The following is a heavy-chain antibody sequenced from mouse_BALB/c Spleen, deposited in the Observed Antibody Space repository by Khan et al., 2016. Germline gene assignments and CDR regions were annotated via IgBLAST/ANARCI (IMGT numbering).Heavy chain of an antibody. Sequence: VQLQESGAELARPGASVKLSCKASGYTFTSYWMQWVKQRPGQGMEWIGAIYPGDGDTRYNQKFKGKATLTADKSYSTAYMQLSSLASEDSAVSYSATVNSYYDSDYWGQDTTLTVSS. CDR1: GYTFTSYW. V-gene: IGHV1-87*01. J-gene: IGHJ2*01. CDR3: ATVNSYYDSDY. CDR2: IYPGDGDT. D-gene: IGHD2-4*01.